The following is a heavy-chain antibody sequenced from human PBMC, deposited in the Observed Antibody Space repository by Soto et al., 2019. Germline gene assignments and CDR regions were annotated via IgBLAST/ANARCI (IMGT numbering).Heavy chain of an antibody. CDR1: GFTFSNYA. Sequence: QVQLVESGGGVVQPGRSLRLSCAASGFTFSNYALHWVRQAPGKGLEWVALMSYDGTDKYYADSVKGRFTISRDNSKNTLYLQMSSLTVEDTAVYYCARAPNRLGGFWFDPWSQGTLVTVSS. CDR2: MSYDGTDK. D-gene: IGHD1-26*01. CDR3: ARAPNRLGGFWFDP. J-gene: IGHJ5*02. V-gene: IGHV3-30-3*01.